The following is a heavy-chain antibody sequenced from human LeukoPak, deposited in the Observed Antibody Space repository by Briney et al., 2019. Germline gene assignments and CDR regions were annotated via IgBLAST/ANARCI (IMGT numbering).Heavy chain of an antibody. J-gene: IGHJ4*02. CDR3: ACSPLTSRLGYCTNGVCYYFDY. V-gene: IGHV1-69*13. D-gene: IGHD2-8*01. Sequence: SVKVSCKASGGTFSSYAISWVRQAPGQGLEWMGGIIPVFGTANYAQKFQGRVTITADESTSTAYMELSSLRSEDTAVYYCACSPLTSRLGYCTNGVCYYFDYWGQGTLVTVSS. CDR2: IIPVFGTA. CDR1: GGTFSSYA.